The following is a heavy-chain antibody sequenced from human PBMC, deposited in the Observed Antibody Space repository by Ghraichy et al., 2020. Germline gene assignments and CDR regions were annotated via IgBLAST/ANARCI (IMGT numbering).Heavy chain of an antibody. D-gene: IGHD6-6*01. CDR3: ARDLPNRSARHAFDF. CDR2: TYYRSKWFN. V-gene: IGHV6-1*01. J-gene: IGHJ3*01. Sequence: SQTLSLTCAIAGDSVSSDSAAWNWIRQSPSRGLEWLGRTYYRSKWFNDYAPSVKSRIIINADTSKNQFSLQLNSVTPEDSAVYFCARDLPNRSARHAFDFWGQGTMVTVSS. CDR1: GDSVSSDSAA.